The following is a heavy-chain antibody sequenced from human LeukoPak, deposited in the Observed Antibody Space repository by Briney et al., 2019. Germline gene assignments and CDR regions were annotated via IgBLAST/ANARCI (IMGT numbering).Heavy chain of an antibody. J-gene: IGHJ5*02. Sequence: GRSLRLSCAASGFTFSSYGMHWVRQAPGKGLEWVAVISYDGSNKYYADSVKGRFTISRDNSKNTLYLQMNSLRAEDTAVYYCAKDLRYYYGSGNPWGQGTLVTVSS. CDR2: ISYDGSNK. D-gene: IGHD3-10*01. CDR3: AKDLRYYYGSGNP. CDR1: GFTFSSYG. V-gene: IGHV3-30*18.